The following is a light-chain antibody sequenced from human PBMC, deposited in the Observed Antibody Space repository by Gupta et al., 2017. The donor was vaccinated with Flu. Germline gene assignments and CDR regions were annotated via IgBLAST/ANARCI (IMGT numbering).Light chain of an antibody. V-gene: IGLV3-25*03. Sequence: GQTARITCSGAALPNQYVYWFQQKPGQAPELLIYKDTERPSGIPERFSASGSGTTVTLTISGVQAEDEADYYCQSADSTSTYYVFGAGTKVTVL. CDR1: ALPNQY. CDR2: KDT. J-gene: IGLJ1*01. CDR3: QSADSTSTYYV.